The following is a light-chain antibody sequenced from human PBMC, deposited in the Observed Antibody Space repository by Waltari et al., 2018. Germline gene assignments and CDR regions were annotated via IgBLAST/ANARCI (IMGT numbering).Light chain of an antibody. CDR3: SSYTGRGTVI. J-gene: IGLJ2*01. V-gene: IGLV2-14*01. Sequence: QSALTQPASVSGSPGQSITISCTGTSRDVGYFNHVSWFQHHPDSAPKLLLYDVTDRPSGVSSRFSGSKSVNTASLTISGLQAEDEADYYCSSYTGRGTVIFGGGTKLTVL. CDR2: DVT. CDR1: SRDVGYFNH.